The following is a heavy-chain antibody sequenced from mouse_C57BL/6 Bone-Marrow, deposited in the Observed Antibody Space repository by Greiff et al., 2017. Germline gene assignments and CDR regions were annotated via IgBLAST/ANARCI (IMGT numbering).Heavy chain of an antibody. CDR1: GYTFTSYW. J-gene: IGHJ1*03. V-gene: IGHV1-64*01. CDR3: ALLHYYGRSYSTGYFDV. Sequence: VQLQQPGAELVKPGASVKLSCKASGYTFTSYWMHWVKQRPGQGLAWIGMLHPNSGSPNYNEKFKSKATLTVDKSSSTAYMQLSSLTSEDSAVYYCALLHYYGRSYSTGYFDVWGTGTTVTVSS. D-gene: IGHD1-1*01. CDR2: LHPNSGSP.